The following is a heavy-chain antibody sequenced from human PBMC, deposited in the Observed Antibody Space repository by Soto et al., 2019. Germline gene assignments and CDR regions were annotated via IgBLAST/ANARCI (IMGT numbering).Heavy chain of an antibody. J-gene: IGHJ6*02. CDR2: IWYDGSNK. CDR3: ARVNDDFWCGYHDYYGMDV. Sequence: GGSLRLSCAASGFTFRSYGMHWVRQAPGKGLEWVAVIWYDGSNKYYADSVKGRFTISRDNSKNTLYLQMNSLRAEDTAVYYCARVNDDFWCGYHDYYGMDVWGQGTTVTVSS. D-gene: IGHD3-3*01. CDR1: GFTFRSYG. V-gene: IGHV3-33*01.